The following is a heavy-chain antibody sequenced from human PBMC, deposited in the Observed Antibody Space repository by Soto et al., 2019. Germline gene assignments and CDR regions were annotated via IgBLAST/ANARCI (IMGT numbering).Heavy chain of an antibody. V-gene: IGHV3-30*18. D-gene: IGHD3-22*01. CDR1: GFTFSSYA. CDR3: AKATNQNYYDTSGYYFGVDV. J-gene: IGHJ6*02. Sequence: PGGSLRLSCAASGFTFSSYAMSWVRQAPGKGLEWVAVISYDGGKKYYADSVKGRFTISRDNSKDTLYLQMNSLRAEDTAVYYCAKATNQNYYDTSGYYFGVDVWGQGTTVTVSS. CDR2: ISYDGGKK.